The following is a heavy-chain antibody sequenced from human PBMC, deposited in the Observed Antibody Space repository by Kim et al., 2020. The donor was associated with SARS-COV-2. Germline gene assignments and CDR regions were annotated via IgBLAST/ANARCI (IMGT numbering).Heavy chain of an antibody. D-gene: IGHD3-16*01. Sequence: SGPTLVNPTQTLTLTCTFSGFSLSTSGMCVSWIRQPPGKALEWLARIDWDDDKYYSTSLKTRLTISKDTSKNQVVLTMTNMDPVDTATYYCARVLENYDYVWGYNSGGFDYWGQGTLVTVSS. CDR2: IDWDDDK. CDR1: GFSLSTSGMC. V-gene: IGHV2-70*11. J-gene: IGHJ4*02. CDR3: ARVLENYDYVWGYNSGGFDY.